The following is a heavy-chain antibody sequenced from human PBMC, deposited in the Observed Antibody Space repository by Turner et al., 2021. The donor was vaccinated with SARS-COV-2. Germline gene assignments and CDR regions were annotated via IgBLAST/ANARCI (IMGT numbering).Heavy chain of an antibody. J-gene: IGHJ4*02. V-gene: IGHV3-21*01. Sequence: EVQLVESGGGLVKPGGSLRLSCAASGFTFSSYTMNWVRQAPGKGLEWVSSISSSSSYIYYADSVKGRFTISRDNAKNSLYLQMNSLGAEDTAVYYCARVEMATISFDYWGQGTLVTVSS. D-gene: IGHD5-12*01. CDR1: GFTFSSYT. CDR2: ISSSSSYI. CDR3: ARVEMATISFDY.